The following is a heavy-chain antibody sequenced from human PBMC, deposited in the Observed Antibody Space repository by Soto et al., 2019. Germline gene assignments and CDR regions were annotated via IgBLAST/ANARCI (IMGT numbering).Heavy chain of an antibody. CDR2: ISYDGENQ. Sequence: PGGSLRLSCAASGFSFSHYAMHWVRQPPGKGLEWVALISYDGENQYFTDSVRGRFTISRNNSKTAVYLEMKNLRLDDTATYYCVSPHSESSNAFDLWGQGTLVTVSS. J-gene: IGHJ5*02. CDR1: GFSFSHYA. V-gene: IGHV3-30*04. D-gene: IGHD3-10*01. CDR3: VSPHSESSNAFDL.